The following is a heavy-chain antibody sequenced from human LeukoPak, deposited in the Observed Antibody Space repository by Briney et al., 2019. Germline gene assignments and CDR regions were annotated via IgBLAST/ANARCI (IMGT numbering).Heavy chain of an antibody. CDR1: GFTFSSYA. CDR2: ISGSGGST. CDR3: VKGEYSSGWYDFYYYYYGMDV. J-gene: IGHJ6*02. Sequence: PGGSLRLSCAASGFTFSSYAMSWVRQAPGKGLEWVSAISGSGGSTYYADSVKGRFTISRDNSKNTLYLQMNSLRAEDTAVYYCVKGEYSSGWYDFYYYYYGMDVWGQGTTVTVSS. D-gene: IGHD6-19*01. V-gene: IGHV3-23*01.